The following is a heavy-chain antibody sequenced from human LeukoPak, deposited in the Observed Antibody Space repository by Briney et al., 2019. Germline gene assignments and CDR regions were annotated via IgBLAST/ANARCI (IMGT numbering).Heavy chain of an antibody. CDR1: GFIVSSNS. CDR2: LYSGGST. J-gene: IGHJ4*02. CDR3: ARDYYGSGSYNPRFDY. D-gene: IGHD3-10*01. V-gene: IGHV3-53*01. Sequence: GGSLRLSCAASGFIVSSNSMSWVRQAPGKGLEWVSVLYSGGSTFYADSVKGRFPISRHNSNNTLYLQMNSLRAEDTAVYYCARDYYGSGSYNPRFDYWGQGTLVTVSS.